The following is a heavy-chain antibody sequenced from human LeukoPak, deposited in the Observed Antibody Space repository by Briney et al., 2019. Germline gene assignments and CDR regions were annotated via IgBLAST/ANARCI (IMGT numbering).Heavy chain of an antibody. CDR2: ITWDGGTT. CDR3: ARYTGRFDY. CDR1: GFTFDDYT. J-gene: IGHJ4*02. V-gene: IGHV3-43*01. Sequence: GGSLRLSCAASGFTFDDYTLHWVRQAPGKGLEWVSLITWDGGTTYFADSVKGRFTISRDNAKNSLYLQMNSLRAEDTAVYYCARYTGRFDYWGQGTLVTVSS.